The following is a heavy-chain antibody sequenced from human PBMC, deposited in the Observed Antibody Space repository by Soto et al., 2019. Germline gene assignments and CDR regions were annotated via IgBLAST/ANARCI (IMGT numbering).Heavy chain of an antibody. CDR1: GYTFISHG. D-gene: IGHD2-15*01. J-gene: IGHJ6*02. CDR2: ISGKNGNT. Sequence: QVQLVQSGVEVKKPGASVKVSCKASGYTFISHGISWVRQAPGQGLEWMGWISGKNGNTNYAQKLQGRVTLTTDTSTSTAYMELRSLRSDDTDVYYCARVSSAIVVVPDYGMDVGGQGTTVTVSS. CDR3: ARVSSAIVVVPDYGMDV. V-gene: IGHV1-18*04.